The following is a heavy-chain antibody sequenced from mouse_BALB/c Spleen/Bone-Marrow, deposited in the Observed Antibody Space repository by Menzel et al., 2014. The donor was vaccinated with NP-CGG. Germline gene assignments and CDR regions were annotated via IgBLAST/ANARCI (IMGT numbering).Heavy chain of an antibody. V-gene: IGHV5-9-4*01. CDR1: GFTSSYYA. D-gene: IGHD3-1*01. CDR2: ISSGGSYT. J-gene: IGHJ2*01. CDR3: VRDSSGYFDY. Sequence: EVMLVESGGGLVKPGGSLKLSCAASGFTSSYYAMSWVRQSPEKRLEWVAEISSGGSYTYYPDTVTGRFTISRDNAKNTLYLEMSSLRSEDTAMYYCVRDSSGYFDYWGQGTTLTVSS.